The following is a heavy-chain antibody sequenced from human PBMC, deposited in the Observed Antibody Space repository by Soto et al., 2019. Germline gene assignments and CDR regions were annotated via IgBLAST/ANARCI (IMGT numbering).Heavy chain of an antibody. D-gene: IGHD2-8*01. Sequence: SETLSLTCTVSGGSISSYCWSWIRQPPGKGLEWIGYIYYSGSTNYNPSFKSRVTISVDTSKNQFSLKLSSVTAADTAVYYCARDSPYCTNGVCSRNFDYWGQGTLVTVSS. J-gene: IGHJ4*02. CDR1: GGSISSYC. CDR3: ARDSPYCTNGVCSRNFDY. CDR2: IYYSGST. V-gene: IGHV4-59*01.